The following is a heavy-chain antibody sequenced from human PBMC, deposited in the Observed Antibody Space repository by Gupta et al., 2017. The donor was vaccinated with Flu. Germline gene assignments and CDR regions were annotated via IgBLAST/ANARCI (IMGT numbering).Heavy chain of an antibody. Sequence: QVQLQESGPGPVNPSEALSLTCSVSGYSIRPCHYWGWIRQSPGKGLEWIGSIYYSGTTYYNPSLKGRVTITFDTSENQFSLKLYSVTATDTAVYYCARDLGISSVTTWNIWGQGALVTVSS. V-gene: IGHV4-38-2*02. CDR1: GYSIRPCHY. J-gene: IGHJ4*02. CDR2: IYYSGTT. CDR3: ARDLGISSVTTWNI. D-gene: IGHD4-17*01.